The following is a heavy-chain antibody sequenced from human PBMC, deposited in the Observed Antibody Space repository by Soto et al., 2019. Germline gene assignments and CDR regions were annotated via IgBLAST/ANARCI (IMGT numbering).Heavy chain of an antibody. Sequence: ASVEVSCKASGYTLTIYYIHWVRQAPGQGLEWMGIINPSGGSTSYAQMFQGRVTMTRDTSTSTVYMELSSLRSEDTAIYYCARSRDRFDYWGQGTLVTVSS. CDR2: INPSGGST. CDR3: ARSRDRFDY. V-gene: IGHV1-46*01. J-gene: IGHJ4*02. CDR1: GYTLTIYY.